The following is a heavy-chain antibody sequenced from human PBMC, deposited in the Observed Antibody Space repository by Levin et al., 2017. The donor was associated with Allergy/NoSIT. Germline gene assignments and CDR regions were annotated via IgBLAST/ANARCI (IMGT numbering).Heavy chain of an antibody. CDR3: AREDYGDYRGPDY. CDR1: GGSISSGGYY. CDR2: IYYSGST. D-gene: IGHD4-17*01. V-gene: IGHV4-31*03. Sequence: PSETLSLTCTVSGGSISSGGYYWSWIRQHPGKGLEWIGYIYYSGSTYYNPSLKSRVTISVDTSKNQFSLKLSSVTAADTAVYYCAREDYGDYRGPDYWGQGTLVTVSS. J-gene: IGHJ4*02.